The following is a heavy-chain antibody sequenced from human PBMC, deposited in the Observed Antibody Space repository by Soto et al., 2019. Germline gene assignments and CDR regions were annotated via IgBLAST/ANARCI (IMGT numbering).Heavy chain of an antibody. CDR1: GFTVSGKKY. CDR2: LYIADGK. J-gene: IGHJ3*02. V-gene: IGHV3-53*01. CDR3: ATWLLREHAFDI. Sequence: DVQVVESGGGLIQPGGSLRLSCAASGFTVSGKKYITWVRQAPGQGLEWVSALYIADGKFYADSVRGRFTVSIDSSKNTVYPQMTNLSPEDKAVYFCATWLLREHAFDIWGLGTLVTVSS. D-gene: IGHD2-15*01.